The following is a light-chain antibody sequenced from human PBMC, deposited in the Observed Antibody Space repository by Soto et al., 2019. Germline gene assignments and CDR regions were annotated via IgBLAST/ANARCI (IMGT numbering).Light chain of an antibody. CDR1: SGHSSYA. Sequence: QLVLTQPPSASASLGASVKLTCTLSSGHSSYAIAWHQQQPEKGPRYLMKFNSDGSHSKGDGIPDRFSGSSSGTQRYLTSSGPQSEDEADYYCQTWGTGIHVFGTGTKLTVL. CDR2: FNSDGSH. CDR3: QTWGTGIHV. J-gene: IGLJ1*01. V-gene: IGLV4-69*01.